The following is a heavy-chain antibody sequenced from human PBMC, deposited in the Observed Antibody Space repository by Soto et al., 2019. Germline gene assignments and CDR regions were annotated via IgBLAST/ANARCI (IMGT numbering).Heavy chain of an antibody. V-gene: IGHV3-11*06. J-gene: IGHJ3*02. D-gene: IGHD3-22*01. Sequence: PXGSLRLSFAASGFTFSDYYMSWIRQAPGKGLEWVSYISSSSSYTNYADSVKGRFTISRDNAKNSLYLQMNSLRAEDTAVYYCARVYSDSSPHAFDIWGQGTMVTVSS. CDR2: ISSSSSYT. CDR3: ARVYSDSSPHAFDI. CDR1: GFTFSDYY.